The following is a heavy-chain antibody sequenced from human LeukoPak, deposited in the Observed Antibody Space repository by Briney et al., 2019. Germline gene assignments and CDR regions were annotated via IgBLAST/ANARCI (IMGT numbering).Heavy chain of an antibody. V-gene: IGHV1-69*13. J-gene: IGHJ4*02. D-gene: IGHD4-17*01. Sequence: SVKVSCKASGYTFTSYGISWVRQAPGQGLEWMGGIIPIFGTANYAQKFQGRVTITADESTSTAYVELSSLRSEDTAVYYCARGASYGDYGAYWGQGTLVTVSS. CDR1: GYTFTSYG. CDR3: ARGASYGDYGAY. CDR2: IIPIFGTA.